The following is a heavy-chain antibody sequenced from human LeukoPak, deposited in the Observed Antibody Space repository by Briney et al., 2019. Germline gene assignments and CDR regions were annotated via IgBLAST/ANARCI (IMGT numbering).Heavy chain of an antibody. D-gene: IGHD1-7*01. J-gene: IGHJ4*01. CDR2: IGTAGDT. CDR3: ARGPVVGITGTKGYFDY. CDR1: GFTSSTYD. V-gene: IGHV3-13*01. Sequence: GGSLRLSCAASGFTSSTYDIHCVRQARGKGLEGVSSIGTAGDTYYAGSVRGRFTISRENVKNAFYLQMNSLRPGDTAVYYCARGPVVGITGTKGYFDYWGHGTLVAVSS.